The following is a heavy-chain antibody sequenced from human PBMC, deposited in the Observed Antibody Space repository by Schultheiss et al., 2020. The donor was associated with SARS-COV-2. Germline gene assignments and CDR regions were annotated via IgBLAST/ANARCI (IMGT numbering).Heavy chain of an antibody. CDR3: AHEGGEYDFWSGYYSGGRFDF. Sequence: SGPTLVKPTQTLTLTCTFSGFSLSTSGVGVGWIRQPPGKALEWLALIYWDDDKRYSPSLKTRVTITKDTSQNQVVLTMTNMDPVDTATYYCAHEGGEYDFWSGYYSGGRFDFWGQGTLVTVSS. CDR2: IYWDDDK. V-gene: IGHV2-5*02. D-gene: IGHD3-3*01. CDR1: GFSLSTSGVG. J-gene: IGHJ4*02.